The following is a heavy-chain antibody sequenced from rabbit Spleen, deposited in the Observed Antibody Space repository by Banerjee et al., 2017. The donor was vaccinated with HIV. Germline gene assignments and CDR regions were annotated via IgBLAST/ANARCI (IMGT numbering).Heavy chain of an antibody. J-gene: IGHJ4*01. CDR1: GFDFSNNYV. Sequence: QEQLVESGGGLVQPGGSLKLSCKGSGFDFSNNYVMRWVRQAPGKGLEWIGYIDLVFGTTYYATWANGRFTISSHNAQNTLYLQLNSLTAADTATYFCVRGASSSGYYSLWGPGTWSPS. V-gene: IGHV1S47*01. CDR3: VRGASSSGYYSL. D-gene: IGHD1-1*01. CDR2: IDLVFGTT.